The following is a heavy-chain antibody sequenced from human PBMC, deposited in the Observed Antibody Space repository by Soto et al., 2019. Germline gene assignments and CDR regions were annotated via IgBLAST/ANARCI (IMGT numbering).Heavy chain of an antibody. Sequence: QVQLVQSGAEVKKPGSSVKVSCKACGGTFGSYAISWVRQAPGQGLEWMGGIIPIPGTANYAQKFQGRVTIAADDSTSTAYMELSSLRSEDTAVYYCARSQGSSTSLEIYYYYYYGMDVWGQGTTVTVSS. V-gene: IGHV1-69*01. CDR3: ARSQGSSTSLEIYYYYYYGMDV. CDR1: GGTFGSYA. CDR2: IIPIPGTA. J-gene: IGHJ6*02. D-gene: IGHD2-2*01.